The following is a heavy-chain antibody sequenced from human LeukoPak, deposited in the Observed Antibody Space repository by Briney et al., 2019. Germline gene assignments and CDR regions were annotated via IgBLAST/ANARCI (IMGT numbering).Heavy chain of an antibody. J-gene: IGHJ5*02. CDR1: GFTFTNYN. V-gene: IGHV3-21*01. D-gene: IGHD2-21*01. Sequence: GGSLRLSCAASGFTFTNYNMNWVRQAPGKGLEWVSSITSGSRYIYYGDSVKGRFTISRDNAKNTLYLQMNSLRAEDTAVYYCARDGVEFYNWFDPWGQGTLVTVSS. CDR2: ITSGSRYI. CDR3: ARDGVEFYNWFDP.